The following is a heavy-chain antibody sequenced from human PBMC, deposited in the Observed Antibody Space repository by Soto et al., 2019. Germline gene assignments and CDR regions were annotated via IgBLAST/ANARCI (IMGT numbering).Heavy chain of an antibody. CDR2: ISDTGSSH. D-gene: IGHD2-2*01. CDR3: AKDRGGDCPDNSCYFGADY. J-gene: IGHJ4*02. V-gene: IGHV3-30*18. CDR1: GFTFSSYG. Sequence: GSLRLSCVGSGFTFSSYGMHWVRQAPGRGLECVAVISDTGSSHYYAASVEGRFTISRENSKNTLSLHMDRLRVEDTAVYYCAKDRGGDCPDNSCYFGADYWGQGTPVTVSS.